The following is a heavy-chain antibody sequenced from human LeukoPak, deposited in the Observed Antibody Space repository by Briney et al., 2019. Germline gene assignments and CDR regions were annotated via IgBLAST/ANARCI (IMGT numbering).Heavy chain of an antibody. CDR1: GFTFSDYY. CDR3: ARDPPYDFWSGYYSD. D-gene: IGHD3-3*01. V-gene: IGHV3-11*04. Sequence: PGGSLRLSCAASGFTFSDYYMSWIRQAPGKGREGGSYISSSGSTIYYADSVKGRFTISRDNAKNSLYLQMNSLRAEDTAVYYCARDPPYDFWSGYYSDWGQGTLVTVSS. CDR2: ISSSGSTI. J-gene: IGHJ4*02.